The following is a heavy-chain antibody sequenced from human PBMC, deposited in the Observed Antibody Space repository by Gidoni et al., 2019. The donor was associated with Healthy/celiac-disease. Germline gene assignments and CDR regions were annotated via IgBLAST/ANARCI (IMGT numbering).Heavy chain of an antibody. Sequence: QVQLQESGPGLVKPSQTLSLTCTVSGGSISRGGYYWSWIRQHPGKGLEWIGYIYYSGSTYYNPSLKSRVTISVDTSKNQFSLKLSSVTAADTAVYYCARASRDGYNSVGAFDIWGQGTMVTVSS. CDR3: ARASRDGYNSVGAFDI. V-gene: IGHV4-31*03. CDR1: GGSISRGGYY. CDR2: IYYSGST. J-gene: IGHJ3*02. D-gene: IGHD5-12*01.